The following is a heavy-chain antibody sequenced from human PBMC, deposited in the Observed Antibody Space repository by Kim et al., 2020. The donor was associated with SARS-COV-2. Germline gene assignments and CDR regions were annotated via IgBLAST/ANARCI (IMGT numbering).Heavy chain of an antibody. CDR2: ISYDGSNK. J-gene: IGHJ3*02. D-gene: IGHD2-2*01. V-gene: IGHV3-30*04. CDR1: GFTFSSYA. Sequence: GGSLRLSCAASGFTFSSYAMHWVRQAPGKGLEWVAVISYDGSNKYYADSVKGRFTISRDNSKNTLYLQMNSLRAEDTAVYYCASSRSSRELDAFDIWGQGTMVTVS. CDR3: ASSRSSRELDAFDI.